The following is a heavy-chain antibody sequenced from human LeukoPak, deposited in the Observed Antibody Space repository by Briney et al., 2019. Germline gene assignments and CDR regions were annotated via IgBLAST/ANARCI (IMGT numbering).Heavy chain of an antibody. D-gene: IGHD5-24*01. CDR2: IKQDGSEK. V-gene: IGHV3-7*03. CDR3: ARWVPDGYNSRAFDY. Sequence: GGSLRLSCAASGFTFTNYWMSWVRQAPGKGLEWVANIKQDGSEKYYVDSVKGRFTISRDNAKNSLYLQMNSLRAEDTAVYYCARWVPDGYNSRAFDYWGQGTLVTVSS. CDR1: GFTFTNYW. J-gene: IGHJ4*02.